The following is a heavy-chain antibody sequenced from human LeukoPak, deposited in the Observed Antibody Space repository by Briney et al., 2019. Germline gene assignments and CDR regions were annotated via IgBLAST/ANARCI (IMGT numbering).Heavy chain of an antibody. CDR3: TTGLHYYYDF. CDR1: SFVFNNAF. V-gene: IGHV3-15*07. J-gene: IGHJ4*02. Sequence: PGGSLRLSCVAPSFVFNNAFMNWVRQRPGKGLEWVGRIKKKIDGGTTDFAAPVKGRFTISKEESKNTFYLHMNSLKIEDTAVYYCTTGLHYYYDFWGQGVPVTVSS. CDR2: IKKKIDGGTT. D-gene: IGHD4-11*01.